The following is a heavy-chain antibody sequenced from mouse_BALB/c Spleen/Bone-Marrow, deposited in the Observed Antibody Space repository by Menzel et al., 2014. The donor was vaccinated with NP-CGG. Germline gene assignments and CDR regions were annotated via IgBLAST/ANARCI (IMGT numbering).Heavy chain of an antibody. CDR3: AKYYYGNSLFAY. CDR2: IDPANGNT. CDR1: GFNIKDTY. V-gene: IGHV14-3*02. D-gene: IGHD1-1*01. J-gene: IGHJ3*01. Sequence: EVKLMESGAELVKPGDSVKLSCTASGFNIKDTYMHWVKQRPEQGLEWIGRIDPANGNTKYDPKFQGKATITADTSSNTAYLQLSSLTSEDTAVYYCAKYYYGNSLFAYWGQGTLVTVSA.